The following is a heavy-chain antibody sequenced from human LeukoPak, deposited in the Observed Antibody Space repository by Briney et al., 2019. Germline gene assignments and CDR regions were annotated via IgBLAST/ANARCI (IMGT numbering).Heavy chain of an antibody. Sequence: PGRSLRLSCAASGFTFSSYAFHWARQAPGKGLEWVAVISDDGTNKNYGDSVKGRFTISRDNSKNTLYLQMNSLRAEDTAVYYCARGSEGSCSSASCPRYFQHWGQGTLVTVSS. CDR3: ARGSEGSCSSASCPRYFQH. V-gene: IGHV3-30-3*01. J-gene: IGHJ1*01. CDR2: ISDDGTNK. D-gene: IGHD2-2*01. CDR1: GFTFSSYA.